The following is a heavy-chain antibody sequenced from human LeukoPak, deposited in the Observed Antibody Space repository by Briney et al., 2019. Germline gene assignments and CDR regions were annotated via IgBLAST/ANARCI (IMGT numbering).Heavy chain of an antibody. CDR2: MNPNSGNT. J-gene: IGHJ4*02. CDR3: ARVLKYYDILTGYYKNPRFDY. CDR1: GYTFTSYD. V-gene: IGHV1-8*01. Sequence: ASVKVSCKASGYTFTSYDINWVRQATGQGLEWMGWMNPNSGNTGYAQKFQGRVTMTRNTSISTAYMELSSLRSEDTAVYYCARVLKYYDILTGYYKNPRFDYWGQGTLVTVSS. D-gene: IGHD3-9*01.